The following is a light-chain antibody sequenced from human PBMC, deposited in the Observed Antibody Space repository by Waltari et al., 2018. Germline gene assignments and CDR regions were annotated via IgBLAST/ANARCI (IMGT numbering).Light chain of an antibody. CDR2: DAS. V-gene: IGKV3-11*01. CDR3: QQRSNWPVT. J-gene: IGKJ2*01. Sequence: EIVLTQSPATLSLSPGERATLSCRASQSVSSYLAWYHQKPGQAPRLLIYDASNRATGIPARFSGSGSGTDFTLTISSLEPEDFAVYYCQQRSNWPVTFGQWTKLEIK. CDR1: QSVSSY.